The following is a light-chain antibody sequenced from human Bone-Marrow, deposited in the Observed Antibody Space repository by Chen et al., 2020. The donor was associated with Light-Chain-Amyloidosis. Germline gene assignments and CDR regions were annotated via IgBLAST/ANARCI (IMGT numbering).Light chain of an antibody. CDR1: SSAVGGYNY. CDR3: SSYAGSNNLV. Sequence: QSALTPPPSASGSPGQSVTLSCTGTSSAVGGYNYVSWYQQHPGKAPKLMIYEVSKRPSGVPHRFSGSKSGNTASLTVSGLQAEDEADYYCSSYAGSNNLVFGTGTEVTVL. J-gene: IGLJ1*01. CDR2: EVS. V-gene: IGLV2-8*01.